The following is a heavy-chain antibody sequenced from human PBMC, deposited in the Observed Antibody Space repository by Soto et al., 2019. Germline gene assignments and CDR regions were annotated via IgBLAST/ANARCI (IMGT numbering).Heavy chain of an antibody. CDR2: IYYSGST. J-gene: IGHJ4*02. Sequence: PSETLSLTCTVSGGSISSSSYYWGWIRQPPGKGLEWIGSIYYSGSTYYNQSLKSRVTISVDTSKNQFSLKLSSVTAADTVVYYCARHKRHYDILTGYYNFFDYWGQGTLVTVSS. CDR1: GGSISSSSYY. D-gene: IGHD3-9*01. V-gene: IGHV4-39*01. CDR3: ARHKRHYDILTGYYNFFDY.